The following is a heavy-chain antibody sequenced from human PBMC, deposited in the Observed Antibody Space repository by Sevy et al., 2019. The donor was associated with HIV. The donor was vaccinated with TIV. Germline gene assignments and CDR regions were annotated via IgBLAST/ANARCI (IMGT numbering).Heavy chain of an antibody. D-gene: IGHD3-16*02. CDR1: GYTFTSYD. Sequence: ASVKVSCKASGYTFTSYDINWVRQATGQGLEWMGWMNPNSGNTGYAQKFQGRVTMTRNTAISTAYMELRGLRSEDTAVYYCARAPSFGDYDYVWGSYRTSFNWFDPWGQGTLVTVSS. CDR2: MNPNSGNT. V-gene: IGHV1-8*01. J-gene: IGHJ5*02. CDR3: ARAPSFGDYDYVWGSYRTSFNWFDP.